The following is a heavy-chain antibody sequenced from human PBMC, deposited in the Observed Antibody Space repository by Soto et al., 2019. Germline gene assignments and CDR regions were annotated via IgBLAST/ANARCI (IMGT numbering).Heavy chain of an antibody. D-gene: IGHD6-13*01. CDR1: GFTFSSYA. Sequence: PGGSLRLSCAASGFTFSSYAMSWVRQAPGKGLEWVSAISGSGGSTYYADSVKGRFTISRDNSKNTLYLQMNSLRAEDTAVYYCAKDKNPSIRLPGTGEYWGQGTLVTVSS. CDR2: ISGSGGST. CDR3: AKDKNPSIRLPGTGEY. J-gene: IGHJ4*02. V-gene: IGHV3-23*01.